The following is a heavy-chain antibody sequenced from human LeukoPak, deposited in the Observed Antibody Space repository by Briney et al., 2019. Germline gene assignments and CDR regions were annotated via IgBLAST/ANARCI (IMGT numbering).Heavy chain of an antibody. J-gene: IGHJ4*02. CDR2: IYYSGST. CDR3: ASARVYSGETRTQHAAYYFDY. Sequence: SETQSLTCTVSFASIKSWADLWRWIRQHPGKGLEWIGYIYYSGSTYYNPSLKSRVTISVDTSKNQFSLKLNSVIDPQTSSDYCASARVYSGETRTQHAAYYFDYWGQGTLVTVSS. V-gene: IGHV4-31*03. D-gene: IGHD5-12*01. CDR1: FASIKSWADL.